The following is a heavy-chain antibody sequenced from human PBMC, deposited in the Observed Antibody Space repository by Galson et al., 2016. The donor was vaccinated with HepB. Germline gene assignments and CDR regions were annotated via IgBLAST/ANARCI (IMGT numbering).Heavy chain of an antibody. CDR3: AGLYTWFGESMLGV. D-gene: IGHD3-10*01. V-gene: IGHV4-31*11. CDR2: MSYSGNT. J-gene: IGHJ6*02. Sequence: TLSLTCAVSGGSISSGGYYWSWIRQHPGKGLEYIGFMSYSGNTFYNPSLKSRLIISRDTAKNQLSLRLRSVTAADTAVYYCAGLYTWFGESMLGVWGRGTTVTVSS. CDR1: GGSISSGGYY.